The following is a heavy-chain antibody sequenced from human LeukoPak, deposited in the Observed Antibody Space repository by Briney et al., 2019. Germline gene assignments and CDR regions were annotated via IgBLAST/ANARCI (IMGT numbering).Heavy chain of an antibody. D-gene: IGHD3-3*01. CDR2: MNPNSGNT. V-gene: IGHV1-8*03. CDR1: GYTFTDYY. J-gene: IGHJ4*02. Sequence: GASVKVSCKASGYTFTDYYMHWVRQAPGQGLEWMGWMNPNSGNTGYAQKFQGRVTITRNTSISTAYMELSSLRSEDTAVYYCARGRNFRAYYDFWSGYYTFDYWGQGTLVTVSS. CDR3: ARGRNFRAYYDFWSGYYTFDY.